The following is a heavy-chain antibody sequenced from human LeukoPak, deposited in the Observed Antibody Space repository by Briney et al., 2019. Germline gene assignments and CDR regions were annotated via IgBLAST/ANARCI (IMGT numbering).Heavy chain of an antibody. CDR2: INLNSGGT. CDR3: ATSPETDRRRHYYYYYYGMDV. J-gene: IGHJ6*02. CDR1: GYTFTGYY. D-gene: IGHD1-1*01. V-gene: IGHV1-2*02. Sequence: ASVKVSCKASGYTFTGYYMHWVRQAPGQGLEWMGWINLNSGGTNYVQKFQGRVSMNRDTSISTAYMELTRLRSDDTAVYYCATSPETDRRRHYYYYYYGMDVWGQGTTVTVSS.